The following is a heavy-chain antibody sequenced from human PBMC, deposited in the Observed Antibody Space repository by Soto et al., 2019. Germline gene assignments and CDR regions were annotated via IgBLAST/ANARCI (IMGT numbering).Heavy chain of an antibody. Sequence: QVQLQESGPGLVKPSQTLSLTCTVSGGSISSGGYYWSWIRQHPGKGLAWIGYIYYSGSTYYNPSLKSRVTISVDTSKNQFSLKLSSVTAAETAVYYCAGDVPDYYDSSGNDAFDIWGQGTMVTVSS. CDR3: AGDVPDYYDSSGNDAFDI. D-gene: IGHD3-22*01. J-gene: IGHJ3*02. CDR1: GGSISSGGYY. V-gene: IGHV4-31*03. CDR2: IYYSGST.